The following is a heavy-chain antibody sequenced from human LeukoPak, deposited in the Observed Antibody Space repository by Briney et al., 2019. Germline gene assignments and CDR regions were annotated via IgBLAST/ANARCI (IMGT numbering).Heavy chain of an antibody. V-gene: IGHV3-7*01. Sequence: GGSLRLSCEASGFTFSDYWMTWVRQAPGKGLEWVANIKQDGSLNFYLDSVKGRFTISRDNARNSLYLQMNSLRAEDTALYYCATSGDTAAGPYWGQGTLVMVSS. CDR1: GFTFSDYW. CDR3: ATSGDTAAGPY. J-gene: IGHJ4*02. D-gene: IGHD6-13*01. CDR2: IKQDGSLN.